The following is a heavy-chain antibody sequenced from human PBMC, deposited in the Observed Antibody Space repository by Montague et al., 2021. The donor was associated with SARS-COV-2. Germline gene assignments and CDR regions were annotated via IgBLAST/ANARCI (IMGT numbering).Heavy chain of an antibody. D-gene: IGHD1-1*01. CDR2: IYYNGCT. V-gene: IGHV4-59*01. CDR3: ARDRETTTDKFYGMDV. CDR1: GGSISTYY. Sequence: SETLSLTCTVSGGSISTYYWNWIRQPPGKELEWIGYIYYNGCTAYNPSLKSRVTISVDTSKNQFSLKLTSVTAADTAVYYCARDRETTTDKFYGMDVWGQGTTVTVSS. J-gene: IGHJ6*02.